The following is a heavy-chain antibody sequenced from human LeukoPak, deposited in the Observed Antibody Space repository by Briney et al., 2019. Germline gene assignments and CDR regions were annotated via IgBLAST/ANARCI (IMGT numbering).Heavy chain of an antibody. CDR3: AKDNHSDILTLGPFDY. V-gene: IGHV3-23*01. J-gene: IGHJ4*02. D-gene: IGHD3-9*01. CDR1: GFAFGSYA. CDR2: IFGSGGSA. Sequence: GGSLRLSCTASGFAFGSYAMYWVRQAPGKGLEWVSGIFGSGGSAHYADSVKGRFTISRDNSKNTVYLEMNSLRAEDTAVYYCAKDNHSDILTLGPFDYWGQGTLVTVSS.